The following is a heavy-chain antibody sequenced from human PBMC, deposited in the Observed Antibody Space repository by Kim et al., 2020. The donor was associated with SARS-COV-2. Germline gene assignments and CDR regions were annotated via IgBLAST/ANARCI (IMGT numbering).Heavy chain of an antibody. D-gene: IGHD3-22*01. CDR2: IKSKTDGGTT. J-gene: IGHJ6*02. CDR1: GFTFSNAW. Sequence: GGSLRLSCAASGFTFSNAWMSWVRQAPGKGLEWVGRIKSKTDGGTTDYAAPVKGRCTISRDDSKNTLYLQRNSLKTEDTAVYYCTTVFYFDSSGFAILPYYGMDVWGQGTTVTVSS. V-gene: IGHV3-15*01. CDR3: TTVFYFDSSGFAILPYYGMDV.